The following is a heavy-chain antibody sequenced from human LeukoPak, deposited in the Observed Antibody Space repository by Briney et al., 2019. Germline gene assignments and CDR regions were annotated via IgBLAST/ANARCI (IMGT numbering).Heavy chain of an antibody. Sequence: GASVKVSCKLSGSSLHDLPIQWVRQAGTKGLEGMAGFDPENAEIVYAQKFQGRVTMTEDTSTDTAYLELTSLTSDDTALYYCATRGSDFWSGFDHWGQGTQVTVSS. CDR2: FDPENAEI. CDR3: ATRGSDFWSGFDH. CDR1: GSSLHDLP. D-gene: IGHD3-3*01. J-gene: IGHJ4*02. V-gene: IGHV1-24*01.